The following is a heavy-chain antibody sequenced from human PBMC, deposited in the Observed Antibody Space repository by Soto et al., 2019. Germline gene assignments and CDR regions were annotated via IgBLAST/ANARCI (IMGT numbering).Heavy chain of an antibody. J-gene: IGHJ4*02. V-gene: IGHV1-18*01. D-gene: IGHD3-10*01. CDR2: ISASDGST. Sequence: XSVKVSCKASGYALSFGFYWVRQAPGQGLEWMGWISASDGSTDSAQKFRGRISLTTDTSTNTAYLDLLSLTSDDTAVYFCATYYFGSGSYYRFDNWGQGTLVTASS. CDR1: GYALSFG. CDR3: ATYYFGSGSYYRFDN.